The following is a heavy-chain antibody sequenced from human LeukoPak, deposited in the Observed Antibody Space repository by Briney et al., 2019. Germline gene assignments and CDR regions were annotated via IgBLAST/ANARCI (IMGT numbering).Heavy chain of an antibody. CDR3: ASLGVYFDY. CDR1: GGSFSGYY. J-gene: IGHJ4*02. Sequence: SETLSLTCAVYGGSFSGYYWSWIRQPPGKGLEWIGEINHSGSTNYNPSLKSRVTISVDTSKNQFSLKLGSVIAADTAVYYCASLGVYFDYWGQGTLVTVSS. D-gene: IGHD3-3*01. V-gene: IGHV4-34*01. CDR2: INHSGST.